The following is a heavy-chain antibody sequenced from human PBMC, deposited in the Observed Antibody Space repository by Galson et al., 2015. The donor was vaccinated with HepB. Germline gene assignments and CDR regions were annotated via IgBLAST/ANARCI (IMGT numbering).Heavy chain of an antibody. J-gene: IGHJ4*02. Sequence: TLSLTCTVSGGSISSGGYYWSWIRQHPGKGLEWIGYIYYSGSTYYNPSLKSRVTISVDTSKNQFSLKLSSVTAADTAVYYCARVGHSSGWSLKFDYWGQGTLVTVSS. CDR3: ARVGHSSGWSLKFDY. CDR2: IYYSGST. D-gene: IGHD6-19*01. V-gene: IGHV4-31*03. CDR1: GGSISSGGYY.